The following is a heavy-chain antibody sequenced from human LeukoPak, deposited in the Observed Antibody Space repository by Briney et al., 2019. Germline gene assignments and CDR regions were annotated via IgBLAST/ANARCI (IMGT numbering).Heavy chain of an antibody. J-gene: IGHJ6*02. D-gene: IGHD6-19*01. CDR2: IYTSGST. V-gene: IGHV4-61*02. Sequence: PSQTLSLTCTVSGGSISSGSYYWSWIRQPAGKGLEWIGRIYTSGSTNYNPSLKSRVTIPVDTSKNQFSLKLSSVTAADTAVYYCARERGSREWLGSYYYYYYGMDVWGQGTTVTVSS. CDR3: ARERGSREWLGSYYYYYYGMDV. CDR1: GGSISSGSYY.